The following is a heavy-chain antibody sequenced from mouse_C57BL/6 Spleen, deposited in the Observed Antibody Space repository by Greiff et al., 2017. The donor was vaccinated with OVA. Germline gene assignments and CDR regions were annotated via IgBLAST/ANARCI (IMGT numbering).Heavy chain of an antibody. D-gene: IGHD2-4*01. CDR2: ISRGGSYT. V-gene: IGHV5-6*01. Sequence: EVQLVESGGDLVKPGGSLKLSCAASGFTFSSYGMSWVRQTPDKRLEWVATISRGGSYTYYPDSVKGRFTISRDTAKNTLYLQMSSLKSEDTAMDDCARRDDYDYAMDYWGQGTSVTVSS. CDR3: ARRDDYDYAMDY. J-gene: IGHJ4*01. CDR1: GFTFSSYG.